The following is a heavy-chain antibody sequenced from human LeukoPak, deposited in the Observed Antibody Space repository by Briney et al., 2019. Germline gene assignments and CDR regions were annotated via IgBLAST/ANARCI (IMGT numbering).Heavy chain of an antibody. V-gene: IGHV4-30-2*01. CDR1: GGSISSGGYS. Sequence: NPSETLSLTCTVSGGSISSGGYSWSWIRQPPGKGLEWIGYIYHTGYTYYNPSLKSRVTISVDGSKNQFSLKLNSVTAADTAVYYCARVGGGREIDYWGQGTLVTVSS. CDR2: IYHTGYT. D-gene: IGHD3-16*01. J-gene: IGHJ4*02. CDR3: ARVGGGREIDY.